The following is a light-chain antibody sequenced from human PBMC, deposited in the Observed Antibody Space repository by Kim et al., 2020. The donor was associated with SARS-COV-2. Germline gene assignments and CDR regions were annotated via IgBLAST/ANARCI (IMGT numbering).Light chain of an antibody. CDR1: SSNIGSNA. Sequence: PGQRVTISCSGASSNIGSNAVNWYQHLPGTAPKLLIYSNNQRPSGVPDRFSGSKSGTSASLAISGLQSEDEADYYCAAWDDSLIGVFCGGTQLTVL. J-gene: IGLJ3*02. V-gene: IGLV1-44*01. CDR2: SNN. CDR3: AAWDDSLIGV.